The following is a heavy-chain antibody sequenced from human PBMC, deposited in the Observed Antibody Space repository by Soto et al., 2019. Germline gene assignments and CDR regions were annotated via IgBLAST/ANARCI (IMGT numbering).Heavy chain of an antibody. J-gene: IGHJ6*04. CDR1: GFAVRHNY. V-gene: IGHV3-53*04. D-gene: IGHD3-10*01. Sequence: EVQLVESGGGLVQPGGSLRLSCTASGFAVRHNYMTWVRQAPGKRLEWVSLIYSGGDTAYADSVKGRFTISRHTSQNTLYLQMNSLRAEDTAVYYCARKTDSIPSGGDVWGKGTAVTVSS. CDR2: IYSGGDT. CDR3: ARKTDSIPSGGDV.